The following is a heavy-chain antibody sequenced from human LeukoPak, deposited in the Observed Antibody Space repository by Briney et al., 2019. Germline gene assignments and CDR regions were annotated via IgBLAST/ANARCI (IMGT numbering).Heavy chain of an antibody. J-gene: IGHJ6*02. CDR1: GFTVSSNY. D-gene: IGHD6-19*01. V-gene: IGHV3-66*01. CDR3: ARDGSSSGWYDPYYYYYGMDV. CDR2: IYSGGST. Sequence: GGSLRLSCAASGFTVSSNYMSWVRQAPGKGLEWVSVIYSGGSTYYADSVKGRFTISRDNSKNTLYLQMNSLRAEDTAVYYCARDGSSSGWYDPYYYYYGMDVWGQGTTVTVSS.